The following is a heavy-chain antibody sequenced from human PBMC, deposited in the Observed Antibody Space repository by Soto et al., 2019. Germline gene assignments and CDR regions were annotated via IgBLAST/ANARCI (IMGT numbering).Heavy chain of an antibody. CDR3: AREAAYGVWFAGGYFDL. J-gene: IGHJ4*02. D-gene: IGHD4-17*01. CDR1: GYTFTGYY. CDR2: INPNSGGT. V-gene: IGHV1-2*02. Sequence: ASVKFSCKASGYTFTGYYMHWVRQAPGQGLEWMGWINPNSGGTNYAQKFQGRFTISRDNAKDSLALHMNSLRAEDTGVYFCAREAAYGVWFAGGYFDLWGQGTQVTVSS.